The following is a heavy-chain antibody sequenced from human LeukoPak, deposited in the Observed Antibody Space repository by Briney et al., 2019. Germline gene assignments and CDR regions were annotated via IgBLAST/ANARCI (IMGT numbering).Heavy chain of an antibody. CDR3: ARGEVGANYHFDY. D-gene: IGHD1-26*01. CDR1: GGSFSGYY. Sequence: SETLSLTYAVYGGSFSGYYWSWIRQPRGKGLEWIGEINDSGSTNYNPSLKSRVTISVDTSKNQFSLKLSSVTAADTAVYYCARGEVGANYHFDYWGQGTLVTVSS. V-gene: IGHV4-34*01. CDR2: INDSGST. J-gene: IGHJ4*02.